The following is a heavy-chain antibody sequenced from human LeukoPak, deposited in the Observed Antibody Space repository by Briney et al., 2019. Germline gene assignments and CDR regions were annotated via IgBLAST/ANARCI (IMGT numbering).Heavy chain of an antibody. CDR3: ARARITMVRGGINDAFDI. CDR2: INPSGGST. Sequence: ASVKVSCKASGYTFTSYYVHWVRQAPGEGLEWMGIINPSGGSTIYAQKFQGRVTMTRNTSISTAYMELSSLRSEDTAVYYCARARITMVRGGINDAFDIWGQGTMVTVSS. J-gene: IGHJ3*02. D-gene: IGHD3-10*01. V-gene: IGHV1-46*01. CDR1: GYTFTSYY.